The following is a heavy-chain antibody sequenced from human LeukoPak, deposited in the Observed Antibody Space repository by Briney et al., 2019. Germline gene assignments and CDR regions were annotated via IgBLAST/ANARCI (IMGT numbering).Heavy chain of an antibody. CDR1: GYTFTSYA. J-gene: IGHJ4*02. D-gene: IGHD3-3*01. CDR3: ARDGVAMDYDFWSGYYKRTVDFDY. CDR2: INTNTGNP. Sequence: ASVKVSCKASGYTFTSYAINWVRQAPGQGLEWMGWINTNTGNPTYAQGFTGRFVFSLDTSVSTAYLQISSLKAEDTAVYYCARDGVAMDYDFWSGYYKRTVDFDYWGQGTLVTVSS. V-gene: IGHV7-4-1*02.